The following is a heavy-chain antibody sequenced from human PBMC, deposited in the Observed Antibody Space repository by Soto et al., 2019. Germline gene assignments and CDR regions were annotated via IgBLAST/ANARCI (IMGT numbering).Heavy chain of an antibody. J-gene: IGHJ5*02. CDR1: GYTFTSYG. Sequence: ASVKVSCKASGYTFTSYGISWVRQAPGQGLEWMGWISAYNGNTNYAQKLQGRVTMTTDTSTSTAYMELRSLRSDDTAVYYCARDPPYCSGGSCPYNWFDPWGQGTLVTVSS. CDR3: ARDPPYCSGGSCPYNWFDP. V-gene: IGHV1-18*01. CDR2: ISAYNGNT. D-gene: IGHD2-15*01.